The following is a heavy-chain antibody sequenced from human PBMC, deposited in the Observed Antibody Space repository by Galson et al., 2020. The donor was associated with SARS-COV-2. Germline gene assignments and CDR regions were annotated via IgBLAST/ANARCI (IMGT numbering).Heavy chain of an antibody. Sequence: SETLSLTCTVSGGSISSSSYYWGWIRQPPGKGLEWIGSIYYSGSTYYNPSLKSRVTISVDKSKNQFSLKLSSVTAADTAVYYCARGPLYCSSTSCYEFWFDPWGQGTLVTVSS. CDR2: IYYSGST. CDR1: GGSISSSSYY. V-gene: IGHV4-39*07. J-gene: IGHJ5*02. D-gene: IGHD2-2*01. CDR3: ARGPLYCSSTSCYEFWFDP.